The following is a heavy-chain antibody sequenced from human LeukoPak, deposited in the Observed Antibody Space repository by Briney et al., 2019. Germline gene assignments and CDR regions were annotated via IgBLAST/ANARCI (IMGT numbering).Heavy chain of an antibody. Sequence: ASVKVSCKASGYTFTSYDINWVRQAPGQGLEWMGRIIPILGIANYAQKFQGRVTITADKSTSTAYMELSSLKASDTAMYYCARQKNMIVVEDWGQGTLVTVSS. CDR3: ARQKNMIVVED. CDR2: IIPILGIA. J-gene: IGHJ4*02. D-gene: IGHD3-22*01. CDR1: GYTFTSYD. V-gene: IGHV1-69*04.